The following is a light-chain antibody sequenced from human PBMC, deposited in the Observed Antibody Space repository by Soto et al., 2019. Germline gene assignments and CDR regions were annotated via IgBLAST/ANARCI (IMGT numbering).Light chain of an antibody. Sequence: QSVLTQPPSASGTPVQRVTIAWSASNSNIGSDYVYWVQHIPGTAPKLLIYTADQLHSGVSDRFSGSKSGTSASLAISGPRSEDEADYWCAAWDARLSAWVFGGGTKLTVL. CDR3: AAWDARLSAWV. CDR2: TAD. J-gene: IGLJ3*02. V-gene: IGLV1-47*02. CDR1: NSNIGSDY.